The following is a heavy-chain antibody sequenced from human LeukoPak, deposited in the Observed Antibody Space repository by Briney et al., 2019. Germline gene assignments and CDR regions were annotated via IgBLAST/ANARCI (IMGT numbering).Heavy chain of an antibody. CDR3: VKDARGYSGYDQGNY. J-gene: IGHJ4*02. Sequence: GVSLRLSCSASGFTFSIYATHWVRRAPGKAGEYVSAISSNGGSTYYADSEKGRFTISRDKSKNTLYLQMSSQRAEDTAVYYCVKDARGYSGYDQGNYWGQGTLVTVSS. CDR1: GFTFSIYA. V-gene: IGHV3-64D*06. CDR2: ISSNGGST. D-gene: IGHD5-12*01.